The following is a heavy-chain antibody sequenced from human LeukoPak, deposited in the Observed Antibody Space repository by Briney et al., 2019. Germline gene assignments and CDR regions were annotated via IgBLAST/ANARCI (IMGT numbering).Heavy chain of an antibody. V-gene: IGHV4-59*01. D-gene: IGHD3-10*01. CDR1: GGSISSYY. J-gene: IGHJ3*02. CDR2: IYYSGST. Sequence: SETLSLTCTVSGGSISSYYWSCIRQPPGKGLEWIGSIYYSGSTNYNPSLKSRVTISIDTSKNLFSLKLSSVTAADTAVYYCARGGYYGSGSDDAFHIWGQGTMVTVSS. CDR3: ARGGYYGSGSDDAFHI.